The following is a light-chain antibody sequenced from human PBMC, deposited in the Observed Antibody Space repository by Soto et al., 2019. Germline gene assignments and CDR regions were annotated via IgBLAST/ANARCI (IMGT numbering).Light chain of an antibody. CDR1: HSISGW. V-gene: IGKV1-5*03. Sequence: DIQVTQSPSPLSSSLRDTGAITXRATHSISGWLAWYQQKPGKAPKLLIYKASTLKSGVPSRFSGSGSGTEFTLTISSLQPDDFATYYCQHYNSYSEAFGQGTKVDI. CDR2: KAS. J-gene: IGKJ1*01. CDR3: QHYNSYSEA.